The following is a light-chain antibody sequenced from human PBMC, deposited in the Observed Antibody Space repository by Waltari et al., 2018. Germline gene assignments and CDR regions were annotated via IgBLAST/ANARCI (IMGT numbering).Light chain of an antibody. V-gene: IGKV3-20*01. CDR3: QQCGRSLYT. CDR2: DAS. J-gene: IGKJ2*01. Sequence: EIVLTQSPGTLSLSPGERATLSCRASQSITSHYLAWYQQRPGQAPRLLIYDASTRATGIPDRFSGSGSGTDFTLTISRLEPEDFAVYYCQQCGRSLYTFGQGTTLEIK. CDR1: QSITSHY.